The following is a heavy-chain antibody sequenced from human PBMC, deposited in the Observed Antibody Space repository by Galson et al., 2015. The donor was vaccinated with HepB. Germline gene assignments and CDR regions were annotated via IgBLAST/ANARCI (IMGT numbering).Heavy chain of an antibody. CDR3: ASSTFGMVRGMGAFDI. V-gene: IGHV3-30-3*01. CDR2: ISYDGSNK. J-gene: IGHJ3*02. D-gene: IGHD3-10*01. Sequence: SLRLSCAASGFTFSSYAMHWVRQAPGKGLEWVAVISYDGSNKYYADSVKGRFTISRDNSKNTLYLQMNSLRAEDTAVYYCASSTFGMVRGMGAFDIWGQGTMVTVSS. CDR1: GFTFSSYA.